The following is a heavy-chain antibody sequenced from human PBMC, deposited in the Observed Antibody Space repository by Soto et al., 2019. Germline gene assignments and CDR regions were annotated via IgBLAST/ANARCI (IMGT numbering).Heavy chain of an antibody. CDR2: TSYDGSNN. Sequence: QVQLVESGGGVVQPGTSLRLSCVGSGFTFRSYVIHWVRQAPGKGLEWVALTSYDGSNNFYGDSVKGRFTISRHNSRNTVELQMESSRFEDTALYNWARWRTTGGLDVWGQGTLVSVSS. J-gene: IGHJ4*02. CDR1: GFTFRSYV. V-gene: IGHV3-33*05. D-gene: IGHD3-16*01. CDR3: ARWRTTGGLDV.